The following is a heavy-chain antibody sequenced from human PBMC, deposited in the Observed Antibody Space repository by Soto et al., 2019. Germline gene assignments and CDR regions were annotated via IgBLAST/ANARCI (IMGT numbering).Heavy chain of an antibody. CDR3: ARLVAARFPWFDP. J-gene: IGHJ5*02. CDR2: INAGNGNT. CDR1: GYTFTSYA. V-gene: IGHV1-3*01. Sequence: ASVKVSCKASGYTFTSYAMHWVRQAPGQRLEWMGWINAGNGNTKYSQKFQGRVTITRDTSASTAYMELSSLRSEDTAVYYCARLVAARFPWFDPWGQGTPVTVSS. D-gene: IGHD2-15*01.